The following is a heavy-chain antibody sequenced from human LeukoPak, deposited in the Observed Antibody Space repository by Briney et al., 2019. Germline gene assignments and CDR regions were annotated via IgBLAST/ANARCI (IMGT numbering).Heavy chain of an antibody. V-gene: IGHV1-18*01. J-gene: IGHJ4*02. CDR1: GYTFTSYG. Sequence: ASVKVSCKASGYTFTSYGISWVRQAPGQGLEWMGWISAYNGNTNYAQKLQGRVTMTTDTSTSTAYMELRSLRSDDTAVYYCATSVIDTAMVDFYYLDYWGQGTLVTVSS. D-gene: IGHD5-18*01. CDR2: ISAYNGNT. CDR3: ATSVIDTAMVDFYYLDY.